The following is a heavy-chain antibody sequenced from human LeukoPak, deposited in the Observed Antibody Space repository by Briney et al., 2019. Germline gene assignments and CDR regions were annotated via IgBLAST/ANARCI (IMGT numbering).Heavy chain of an antibody. Sequence: GGSLRLSCAASGFTFSTYAMSWVRQAPGKGLEWVSNISGGSSNTYYADSVKGRFTISRDNSKNTLYLQMNSLRAEDTAVYYCARGGSYLSAFDIWGQGTMVTVSS. V-gene: IGHV3-23*01. CDR2: ISGGSSNT. CDR1: GFTFSTYA. D-gene: IGHD1-26*01. CDR3: ARGGSYLSAFDI. J-gene: IGHJ3*02.